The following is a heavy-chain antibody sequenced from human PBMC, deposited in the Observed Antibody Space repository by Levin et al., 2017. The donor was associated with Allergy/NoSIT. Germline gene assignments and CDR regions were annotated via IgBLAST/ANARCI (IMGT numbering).Heavy chain of an antibody. Sequence: PGGSLRLSCAASGFTFSSYWMHWVRQAPGTGLVWVSRIGGDGDTTNYADSVKGRFTISRDNARNTLYLQMNSLRAEDTAVYFCARVLPGGSRNLDLWGRGTLVTVSS. CDR1: GFTFSSYW. D-gene: IGHD1-14*01. J-gene: IGHJ2*01. CDR2: IGGDGDTT. CDR3: ARVLPGGSRNLDL. V-gene: IGHV3-74*01.